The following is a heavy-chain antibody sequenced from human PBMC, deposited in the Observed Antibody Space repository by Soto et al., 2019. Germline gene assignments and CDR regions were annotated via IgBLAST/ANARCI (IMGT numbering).Heavy chain of an antibody. J-gene: IGHJ4*02. Sequence: PSETLSLTCTVSGGSISSGDYYWSWIRQPPGKGLEWIGYIYYSGSTYYNPSLKSRVTISVDTPKNQFSLKLSSVTAADTAVYYCARTYGSGSYYNYWGQGTLVTVSS. CDR3: ARTYGSGSYYNY. D-gene: IGHD3-10*01. CDR1: GGSISSGDYY. V-gene: IGHV4-30-4*01. CDR2: IYYSGST.